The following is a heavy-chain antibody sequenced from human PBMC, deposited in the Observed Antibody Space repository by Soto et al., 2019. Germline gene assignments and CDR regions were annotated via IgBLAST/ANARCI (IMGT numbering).Heavy chain of an antibody. Sequence: QITLKESRPTLVEPTQTLTLTCTFSGFSLSTSGVGVGWVRQPPGKALEWLALLYWDDDRRYNPSINNRLTITKDTSKNQVVLTMTNMGPVDTGTYYCAHYTTNTDMDVWGTGTTVTVSS. J-gene: IGHJ6*03. CDR2: LYWDDDR. CDR1: GFSLSTSGVG. V-gene: IGHV2-5*02. CDR3: AHYTTNTDMDV. D-gene: IGHD1-1*01.